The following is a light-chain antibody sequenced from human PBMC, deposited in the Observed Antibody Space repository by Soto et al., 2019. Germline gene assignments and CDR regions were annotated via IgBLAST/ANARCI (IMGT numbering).Light chain of an antibody. CDR2: AAS. Sequence: DIQMTQSPSSLSASVGDRVTITCRASQGIRNYLVWYQQTPGQAPNLLIYAASTRQSGVPSRFSGSGSGTDFTLTISNLQPEDVETYYCQQYDSVPHTFGQGTKLEI. CDR1: QGIRNY. V-gene: IGKV1-27*01. CDR3: QQYDSVPHT. J-gene: IGKJ2*01.